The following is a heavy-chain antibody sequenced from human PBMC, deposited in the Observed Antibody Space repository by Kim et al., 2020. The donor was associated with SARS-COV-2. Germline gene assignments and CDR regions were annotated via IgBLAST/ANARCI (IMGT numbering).Heavy chain of an antibody. CDR3: AKDLRPRIVGATGVDY. CDR1: GFTFSSYA. Sequence: GGSLRLSCAASGFTFSSYAMSWVRQAPGKGLEWVSAISGSGGSTYYADSVKGRFTISRDNSKNTLYLQMNSLRAEDTAVYYCAKDLRPRIVGATGVDYWGQGTLVTVSS. CDR2: ISGSGGST. J-gene: IGHJ4*02. V-gene: IGHV3-23*01. D-gene: IGHD1-26*01.